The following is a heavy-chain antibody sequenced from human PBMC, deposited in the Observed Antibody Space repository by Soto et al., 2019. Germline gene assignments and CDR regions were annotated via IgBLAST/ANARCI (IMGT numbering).Heavy chain of an antibody. CDR2: IIPIFGTA. D-gene: IGHD3-9*01. Sequence: QVQRVQSGAEVKKPGSSVEVSCKASGGTFSSYAISWMRQAPGQGLKWMGGIIPIFGTANYAQKFQGRVTITADESTSTAYMELSSLRSEDTAVYYCARTQDGYFDILYYFDYWGQGTLVTVSS. V-gene: IGHV1-69*01. CDR1: GGTFSSYA. CDR3: ARTQDGYFDILYYFDY. J-gene: IGHJ4*02.